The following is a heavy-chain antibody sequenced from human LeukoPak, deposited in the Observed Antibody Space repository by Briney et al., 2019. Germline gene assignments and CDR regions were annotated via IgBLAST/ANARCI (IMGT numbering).Heavy chain of an antibody. CDR2: INPSGGST. J-gene: IGHJ6*02. CDR1: GYTFTSYY. CDR3: ARDVSYCSGGSCYTNYYYYGMDV. V-gene: IGHV1-46*01. D-gene: IGHD2-15*01. Sequence: ASVKVSCKASGYTFTSYYMHWVRQAPGQGLEWMGIINPSGGSTSYAQKFQGRVTMTRGTSTSTVYMELSSLRSEDTAVYYCARDVSYCSGGSCYTNYYYYGMDVWGQGTTVTVSS.